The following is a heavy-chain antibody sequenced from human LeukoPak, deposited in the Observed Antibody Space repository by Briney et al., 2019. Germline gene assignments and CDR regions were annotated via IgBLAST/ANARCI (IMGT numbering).Heavy chain of an antibody. CDR1: GYTFIDHY. V-gene: IGHV1-2*02. CDR3: ARAGHNSESGGYDY. D-gene: IGHD3-22*01. CDR2: IDPNIGNT. J-gene: IGHJ4*02. Sequence: ASVKVSCKPSGYTFIDHYIHWVRQAPGQGLESMGWIDPNIGNTNCAQKFQGRVTMTRDTSSSTAYIELSRLRSDDTAVYYCARAGHNSESGGYDYWGQGTLVTVSS.